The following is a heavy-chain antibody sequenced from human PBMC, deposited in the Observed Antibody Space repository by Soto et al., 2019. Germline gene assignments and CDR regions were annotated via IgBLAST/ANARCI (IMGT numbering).Heavy chain of an antibody. J-gene: IGHJ4*02. D-gene: IGHD4-17*01. CDR1: GYSISSDYY. Sequence: SETLSRTCAVSGYSISSDYYWGCIRQPPGKGLEWIGSIYHSGSTYYNPSLKSRVTISVDTSKNQFSLKLSSVTAADTAVYYCARESGDNYGSSPDLYYFDYWGQGTLVTVSS. CDR2: IYHSGST. CDR3: ARESGDNYGSSPDLYYFDY. V-gene: IGHV4-38-2*02.